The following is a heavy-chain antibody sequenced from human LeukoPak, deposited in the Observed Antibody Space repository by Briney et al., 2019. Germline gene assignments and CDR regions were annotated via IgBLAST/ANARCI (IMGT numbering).Heavy chain of an antibody. CDR2: INPNSGGT. V-gene: IGHV1-2*02. CDR1: GFTFSAYT. J-gene: IGHJ4*02. D-gene: IGHD3-22*01. Sequence: PGGSLRPSCASSGFTFSAYTMHWVRQAPGQGLEWMGWINPNSGGTNYAQKFQGRVTMTRDTSISTAYMELSRLRSDDTAVYYCARDLGEYYYDSNQDYWGQGTLVTVSS. CDR3: ARDLGEYYYDSNQDY.